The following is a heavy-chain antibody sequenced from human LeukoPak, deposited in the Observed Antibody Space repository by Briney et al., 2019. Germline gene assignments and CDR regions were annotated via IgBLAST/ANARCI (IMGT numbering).Heavy chain of an antibody. V-gene: IGHV3-30-3*01. Sequence: GGSLRLSCAASGFTFSSYAMHWVRQAPGKGLEWVAVISYDGSNKYYADSVKGRFTISRDNSKNTLYLQMNSLRAEDTAVYYCARAGGGQQLEAFDYWGQGTLVTVSS. J-gene: IGHJ4*02. D-gene: IGHD6-13*01. CDR1: GFTFSSYA. CDR3: ARAGGGQQLEAFDY. CDR2: ISYDGSNK.